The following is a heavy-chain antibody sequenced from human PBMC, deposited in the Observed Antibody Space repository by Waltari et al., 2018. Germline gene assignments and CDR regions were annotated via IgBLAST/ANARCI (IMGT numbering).Heavy chain of an antibody. D-gene: IGHD2-2*01. CDR1: VSSFGDYW. Sequence: EVQLVESGGGLVQPGGSLRLSCAASVSSFGDYWMHWVRQAPGKGLLWVSRFKSDGSSTAYADFVKGRFTVSRETARNTLYLQMNSLSAEDTAVYYCARGGQVLNWPFDMWGQGTVVTVSS. V-gene: IGHV3-74*01. J-gene: IGHJ3*02. CDR3: ARGGQVLNWPFDM. CDR2: FKSDGSST.